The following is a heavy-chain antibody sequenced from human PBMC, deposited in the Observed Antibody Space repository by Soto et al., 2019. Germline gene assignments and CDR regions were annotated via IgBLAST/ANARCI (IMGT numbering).Heavy chain of an antibody. CDR1: GFTFSNNA. V-gene: IGHV3-30*02. J-gene: IGHJ4*02. CDR2: ISFDSSEI. D-gene: IGHD1-20*01. Sequence: PGGSLRLSCVGSGFTFSNNAMHWVRQAPGKGLEWVAFISFDSSEIHYADSVKGRFTISRDNPRNTLYLQLSSLRAEDTAVYYCAKDRITGAYFDSWGQGALVTVSS. CDR3: AKDRITGAYFDS.